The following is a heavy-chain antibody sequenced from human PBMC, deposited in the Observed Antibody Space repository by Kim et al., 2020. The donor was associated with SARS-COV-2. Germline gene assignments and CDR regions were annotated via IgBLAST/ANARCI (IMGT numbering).Heavy chain of an antibody. CDR2: VNNNNNP. CDR3: EKDHPSSGWPTFDS. CDR1: GFTFSRRA. Sequence: GGSLRLSCAASGFTFSRRAMSWVRQVPGKGLEWIASVNNNNNPYYADSVKGRFTVSRDITKDTLYLQMNSLRADDTALYYCEKDHPSSGWPTFDSWGQGTLVAVSS. D-gene: IGHD6-19*01. J-gene: IGHJ4*02. V-gene: IGHV3-23*05.